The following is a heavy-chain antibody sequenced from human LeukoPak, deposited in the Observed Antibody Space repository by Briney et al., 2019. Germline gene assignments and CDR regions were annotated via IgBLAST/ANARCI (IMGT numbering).Heavy chain of an antibody. CDR3: ARWEGEELDY. J-gene: IGHJ4*02. D-gene: IGHD3-16*01. Sequence: SQTLSLTCTVSGGSISSGSYYWSWIRQPAGKGLEWIGRIYTSGSTNYNPSLKSRVTISVDTSKNQFSLKLSSVTAADTAVYYCARWEGEELDYWGQGTLVTVSS. CDR2: IYTSGST. V-gene: IGHV4-61*02. CDR1: GGSISSGSYY.